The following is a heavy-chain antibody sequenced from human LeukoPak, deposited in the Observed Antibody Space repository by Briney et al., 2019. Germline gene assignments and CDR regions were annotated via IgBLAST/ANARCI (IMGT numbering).Heavy chain of an antibody. CDR1: GGSISSGGYY. J-gene: IGHJ4*02. CDR3: AREVREDGGSAVIKGNYFDY. D-gene: IGHD1-1*01. Sequence: PSETLSLTCTVSGGSISSGGYYWSWIRQHPGKGLEWIGYIYYSGSTYYNPSLKRRATISVDTSKNRFSLKLSSVTAADTAVYYCAREVREDGGSAVIKGNYFDYWGQGTLVTVSS. CDR2: IYYSGST. V-gene: IGHV4-31*03.